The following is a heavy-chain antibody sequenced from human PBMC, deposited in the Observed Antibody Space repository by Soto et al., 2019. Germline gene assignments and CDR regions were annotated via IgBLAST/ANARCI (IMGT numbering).Heavy chain of an antibody. V-gene: IGHV1-69*01. CDR1: GGTFSSYA. Sequence: QVQLVQSGAEVKKPGSSVKVSCKASGGTFSSYAISWVRQAPGQGLEWMGGSIPIFGTANYAQKFQGRVTITADESTSTAYMELSSLRSEDTAVYYCARDAVPTYYYDSSGYYRGSSFDYWGQGTLVTVSS. D-gene: IGHD3-22*01. CDR3: ARDAVPTYYYDSSGYYRGSSFDY. CDR2: SIPIFGTA. J-gene: IGHJ4*02.